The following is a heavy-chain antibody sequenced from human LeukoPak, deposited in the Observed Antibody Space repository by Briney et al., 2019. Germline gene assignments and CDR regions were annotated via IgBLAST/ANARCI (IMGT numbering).Heavy chain of an antibody. J-gene: IGHJ3*02. V-gene: IGHV3-53*04. Sequence: GGSLRLSCAASGFTFSIYAMNWVRQAPGKGLEWVSVIYSGGSTYYADSVKGRFTISRHNSKNTLYLQMNSLRAEDTAVYYCARAKGSDAFDIWGQGTMVTLSS. CDR3: ARAKGSDAFDI. D-gene: IGHD3-10*01. CDR1: GFTFSIYA. CDR2: IYSGGST.